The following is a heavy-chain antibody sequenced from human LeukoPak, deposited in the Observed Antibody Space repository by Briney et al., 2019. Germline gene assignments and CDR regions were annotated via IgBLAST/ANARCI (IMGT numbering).Heavy chain of an antibody. J-gene: IGHJ5*02. V-gene: IGHV3-74*01. CDR2: IINDGRKT. CDR3: VRDRMTGDGKPAGGGWFYP. Sequence: GGSLRLSCAASGFTFSAYWMHWVRQAPGKGLVWVARIINDGRKTNYADSVKGRFTISRDNSKNMLYLQINRLRPEDTAVYFCVRDRMTGDGKPAGGGWFYPWGQRTLVTAS. CDR1: GFTFSAYW. D-gene: IGHD3-9*01.